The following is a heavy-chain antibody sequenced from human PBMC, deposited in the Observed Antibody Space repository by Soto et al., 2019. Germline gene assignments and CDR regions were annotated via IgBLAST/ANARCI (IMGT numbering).Heavy chain of an antibody. J-gene: IGHJ6*03. D-gene: IGHD4-4*01. V-gene: IGHV4-59*12. CDR1: GGSISNYY. Sequence: SETLSLTCSVSGGSISNYYWTWIRQPPGKGLEWIGYIYSSGTTNYSPSLKSRVTISVDTSKNQFSLNLSSVTAADTAVYYCARSKGYVDVWAKGPRSPSP. CDR3: ARSKGYVDV. CDR2: IYSSGTT.